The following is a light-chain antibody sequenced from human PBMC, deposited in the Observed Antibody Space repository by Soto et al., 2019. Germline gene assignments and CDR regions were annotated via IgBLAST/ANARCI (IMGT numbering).Light chain of an antibody. CDR3: SSYTNSRNPWV. V-gene: IGLV2-14*01. J-gene: IGLJ3*02. Sequence: QSALTQPASVSGSPGQSITISCTGTSSDIGGYNYVSWYQQYPGKAPKLLIYEVTYRPSGVSNRFSGSKSGNTASLTISGLQAEDEADYYCSSYTNSRNPWVFGGGTKVTVL. CDR2: EVT. CDR1: SSDIGGYNY.